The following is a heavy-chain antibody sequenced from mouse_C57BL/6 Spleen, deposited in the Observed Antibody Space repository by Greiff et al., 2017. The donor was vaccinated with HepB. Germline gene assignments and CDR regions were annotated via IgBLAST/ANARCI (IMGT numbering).Heavy chain of an antibody. CDR3: ARYGGSSLDY. J-gene: IGHJ2*01. D-gene: IGHD1-1*01. V-gene: IGHV1-59*01. CDR2: IDPSDSYT. Sequence: VQLQQPGAELVRPGTSVKLSCKASGYTFTSYWMHWVKQRPGQGLEWIGVIDPSDSYTNYNQKFKGKATLTVDTSSSTAYMQLSSLTSEDSAVYYCARYGGSSLDYWGQGTTLTVSS. CDR1: GYTFTSYW.